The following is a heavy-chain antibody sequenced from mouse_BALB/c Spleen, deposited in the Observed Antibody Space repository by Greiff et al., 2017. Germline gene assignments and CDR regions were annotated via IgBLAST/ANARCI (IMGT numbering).Heavy chain of an antibody. CDR3: ARRDDGYYFDY. D-gene: IGHD2-3*01. CDR2: INSNGGST. Sequence: EVQLVESGGGLVQPGGSLKLSCAASGFTFSSYGMSWVRQTPDKRLELVATINSNGGSTYYPDSVKGRFTISRDNAKNTLYLQMSSLKSEDTAMYYCARRDDGYYFDYWGQGTTLTVSS. J-gene: IGHJ2*01. V-gene: IGHV5-6-3*01. CDR1: GFTFSSYG.